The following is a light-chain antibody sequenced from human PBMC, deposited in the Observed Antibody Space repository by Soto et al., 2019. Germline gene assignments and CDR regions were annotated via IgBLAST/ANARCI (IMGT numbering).Light chain of an antibody. CDR2: EVS. V-gene: IGLV2-14*03. CDR1: SSDVGVYNS. J-gene: IGLJ1*01. Sequence: QSVLTQPASVSGSPGQSITVSCTGTSSDVGVYNSVSWYQQHPGKPPKLIIYEVSNRPSGVSDRFSGSKSGNTASLTISGLQAEDVADYYCSSYTITSSYVFGTGTKVTAL. CDR3: SSYTITSSYV.